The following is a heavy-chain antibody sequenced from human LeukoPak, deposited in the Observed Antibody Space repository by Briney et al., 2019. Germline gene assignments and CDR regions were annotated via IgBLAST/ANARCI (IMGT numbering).Heavy chain of an antibody. CDR3: ARYCITTICDSPYSYYGMDV. D-gene: IGHD2-2*01. V-gene: IGHV3-23*01. CDR1: GFTFRSYD. CDR2: ISDNT. Sequence: GGSLRLSCGASGFTFRSYDMTWVRQAPGKGLEWVSAISDNTYYSHSLKARFTISTDNPKNMLYLQMHSLRAEDTAVYYCARYCITTICDSPYSYYGMDVWGQGTTVTVSS. J-gene: IGHJ6*02.